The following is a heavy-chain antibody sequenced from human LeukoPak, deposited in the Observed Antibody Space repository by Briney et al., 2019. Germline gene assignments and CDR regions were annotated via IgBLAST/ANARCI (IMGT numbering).Heavy chain of an antibody. V-gene: IGHV4-31*03. D-gene: IGHD4-17*01. CDR3: ARGIEYGDYNEYAFDI. Sequence: SETLSLTCTVSGGSISSGGYYWSWIRQHPGKGLEWIGYIYYSGSTYYNPSLKSRVTISVDTSKNQFSLKLSSVTAADTAVYYCARGIEYGDYNEYAFDIWGQGTMVTVSS. CDR2: IYYSGST. J-gene: IGHJ3*02. CDR1: GGSISSGGYY.